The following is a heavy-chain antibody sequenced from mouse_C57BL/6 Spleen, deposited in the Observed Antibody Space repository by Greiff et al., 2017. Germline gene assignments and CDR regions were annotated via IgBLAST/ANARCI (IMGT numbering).Heavy chain of an antibody. D-gene: IGHD2-2*01. J-gene: IGHJ4*01. CDR2: IDPSDSET. CDR1: GYTFTSYW. V-gene: IGHV1-52*01. CDR3: AKGYGHYYAMDY. Sequence: QVQLQQPGAELVRPGSSVKLSCKASGYTFTSYWMHWVKQRPIQGLEWIGNIDPSDSETHYNQKFKGKATLTVDKSSSTAYMQLSSLTSDDSAVYYCAKGYGHYYAMDYWGQGTSVTVSS.